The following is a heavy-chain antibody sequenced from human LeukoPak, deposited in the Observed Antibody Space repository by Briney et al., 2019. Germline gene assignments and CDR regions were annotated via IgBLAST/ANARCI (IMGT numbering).Heavy chain of an antibody. Sequence: SETLSLTCTVSGASIDTRNSYWGWIRQPPGRGLEWIGTIYHSGTTYYGTSLESRVSISVDTSKNQFSVKLNSVSAADTAVYYCARHARRSFYGDYLGFDYWGQGILVIVSS. CDR1: GASIDTRNSY. CDR3: ARHARRSFYGDYLGFDY. D-gene: IGHD4-17*01. V-gene: IGHV4-39*01. J-gene: IGHJ4*02. CDR2: IYHSGTT.